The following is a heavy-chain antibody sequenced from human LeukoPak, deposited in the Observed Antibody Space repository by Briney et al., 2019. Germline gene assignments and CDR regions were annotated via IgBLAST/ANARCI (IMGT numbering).Heavy chain of an antibody. V-gene: IGHV4-38-2*02. CDR1: GYSISSGYY. D-gene: IGHD3-16*01. CDR2: IYTSGST. Sequence: SETLSLTCTVSGYSISSGYYWGWIRQPPGKGLEWIGSIYTSGSTNYNPSLKSLVTISVDTSKNQFSLKLSSVTAADTAVYYCARVKTGDYVLFRGDYYYYMDVWGKGTTVTVSS. J-gene: IGHJ6*03. CDR3: ARVKTGDYVLFRGDYYYYMDV.